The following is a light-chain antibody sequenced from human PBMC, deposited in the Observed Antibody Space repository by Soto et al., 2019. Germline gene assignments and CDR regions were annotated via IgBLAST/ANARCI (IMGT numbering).Light chain of an antibody. CDR1: SSDVGGYNY. J-gene: IGLJ6*01. V-gene: IGLV2-14*01. Sequence: HSVLTKPASVSGSPGQSITISCPGTSSDVGGYNYVSWYQQHPGKAPKFMIYDVSNRPSGVSTRFSGSKSGNTASLTISGLQAEDEADYYCNSYTTSNICFLVFGRGTKVTV. CDR3: NSYTTSNICFLV. CDR2: DVS.